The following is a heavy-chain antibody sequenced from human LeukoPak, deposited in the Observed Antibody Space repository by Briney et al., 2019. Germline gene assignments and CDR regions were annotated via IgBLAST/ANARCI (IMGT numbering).Heavy chain of an antibody. V-gene: IGHV4-59*12. CDR1: GGSISSYY. CDR2: IYYSGST. D-gene: IGHD2-15*01. J-gene: IGHJ4*02. Sequence: SETLSLTCSVSGGSISSYYWSWIRQPPGRGLEWIGYIYYSGSTSYNPSLKSRVTISIDTSKNQFSLKLNSVTAADTAVYYCARRSHCSGGSCYPFDYWGQGTLVTVSS. CDR3: ARRSHCSGGSCYPFDY.